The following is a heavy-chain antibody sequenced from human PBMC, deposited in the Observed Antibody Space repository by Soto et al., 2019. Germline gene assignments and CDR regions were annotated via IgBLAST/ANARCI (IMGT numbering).Heavy chain of an antibody. V-gene: IGHV1-69*13. CDR3: ARERDGSGSLSYYFDQ. Sequence: SVKVSCKTSGGSLRNSGINWVRQAPGQGLEWVGGIIPIIGTPNYLQRLQTRVTITADESTNTAFLELGSLRFDDTAIYYCARERDGSGSLSYYFDQWGQGTLVTVSS. CDR2: IIPIIGTP. D-gene: IGHD3-10*01. CDR1: GGSLRNSG. J-gene: IGHJ4*02.